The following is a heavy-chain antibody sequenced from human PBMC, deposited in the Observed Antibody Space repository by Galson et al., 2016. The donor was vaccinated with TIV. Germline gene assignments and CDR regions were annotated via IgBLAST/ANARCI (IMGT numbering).Heavy chain of an antibody. CDR2: IYYTGST. Sequence: LSLTCTVSGGSINSYYWTWIRQPPGKGLEWIGYIYYTGSTDYNPSLKSLVTISADRAKNQFSLKLSSVTAADTAGYYCVRDRVEVVTVDYFYYYMDVWGKGTTVIVSS. CDR3: VRDRVEVVTVDYFYYYMDV. V-gene: IGHV4-59*01. CDR1: GGSINSYY. D-gene: IGHD3-22*01. J-gene: IGHJ6*03.